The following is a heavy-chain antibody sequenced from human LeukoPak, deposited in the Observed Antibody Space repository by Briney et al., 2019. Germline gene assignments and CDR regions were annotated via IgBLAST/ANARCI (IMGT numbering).Heavy chain of an antibody. CDR2: INHSGST. Sequence: SETLSLSCAVYGGSFSGYYWSWIRQPPGKGLEWIGEINHSGSTNYNPSLKSRVTISVDTSKNQFSLKLSSVTAADTAVYYCARLRRGITMVRYYYYYMDVWGKGTTVTVSS. CDR3: ARLRRGITMVRYYYYYMDV. V-gene: IGHV4-34*01. D-gene: IGHD3-10*01. CDR1: GGSFSGYY. J-gene: IGHJ6*03.